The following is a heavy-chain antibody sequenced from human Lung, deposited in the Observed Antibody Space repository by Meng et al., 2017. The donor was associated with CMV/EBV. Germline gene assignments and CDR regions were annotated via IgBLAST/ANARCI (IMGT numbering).Heavy chain of an antibody. Sequence: SXKASGYSFSRYWIGWVRQMPGKGLEWMGIIYPGDSDTRYSPSFQGQVTISVDRSINTAYVQWSSLRASDTAMYYCARRTSGQTSGADFWGQGTLVTVSS. V-gene: IGHV5-51*01. CDR2: IYPGDSDT. CDR1: GYSFSRYW. D-gene: IGHD2-21*01. J-gene: IGHJ4*02. CDR3: ARRTSGQTSGADF.